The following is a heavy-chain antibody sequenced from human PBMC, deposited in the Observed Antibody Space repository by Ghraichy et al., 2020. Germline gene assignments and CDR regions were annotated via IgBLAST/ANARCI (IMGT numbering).Heavy chain of an antibody. CDR3: ARRGRVYSLYYYGLDV. D-gene: IGHD3-10*01. CDR2: MSYTENT. Sequence: SETLSLICTVSGGSMRSHFWSWIRQPQGKGLERIGYMSYTENTNYSPSLWGRASISLDTSKNQFSLSLTSVTAADTAVYYCARRGRVYSLYYYGLDVWGPGTTVTVSS. V-gene: IGHV4-59*08. CDR1: GGSMRSHF. J-gene: IGHJ6*02.